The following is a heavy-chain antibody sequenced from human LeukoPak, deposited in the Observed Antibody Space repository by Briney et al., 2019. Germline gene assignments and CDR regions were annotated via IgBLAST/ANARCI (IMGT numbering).Heavy chain of an antibody. CDR1: GFIFSSYA. CDR3: AKFSGHPTTNYYMDV. Sequence: GGSLRLSCAASGFIFSSYAMSWVRQAPGKGLEGVSGITDTGRTTYYADSVKGRFTISRDNSKNTLYLQMNSLRAEDTAVYYCAKFSGHPTTNYYMDVWGEGTTVTVSS. V-gene: IGHV3-23*01. J-gene: IGHJ6*03. D-gene: IGHD6-25*01. CDR2: ITDTGRTT.